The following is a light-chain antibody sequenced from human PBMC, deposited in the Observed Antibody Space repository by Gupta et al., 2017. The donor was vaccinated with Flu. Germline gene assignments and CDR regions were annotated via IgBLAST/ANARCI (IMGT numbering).Light chain of an antibody. CDR3: QQYEKLPLT. J-gene: IGKJ4*01. Sequence: DIQMTQSPSSLSASVGDRVTITCQASQDVSNYLNWYQQKPGKAPKLLIYDASNLETGVPSRFHGSGSGTDWTGTISSMTTEDIATYYCQQYEKLPLTLGGGTKVEIK. CDR2: DAS. CDR1: QDVSNY. V-gene: IGKV1-33*01.